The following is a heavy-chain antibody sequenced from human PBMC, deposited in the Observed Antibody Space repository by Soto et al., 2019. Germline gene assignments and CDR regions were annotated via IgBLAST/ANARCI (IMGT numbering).Heavy chain of an antibody. Sequence: PSETLSLTCTVSGASTNTGDYYWGWIRQPPDKGLEWIGHIYDGGSTYSNPSLGSRVIISVDTSKTQFSLNLRSVSAADTGVYYCARGPSADKVDYWGQGIQVTVSS. CDR2: IYDGGST. J-gene: IGHJ4*02. CDR3: ARGPSADKVDY. CDR1: GASTNTGDYY. V-gene: IGHV4-30-4*01.